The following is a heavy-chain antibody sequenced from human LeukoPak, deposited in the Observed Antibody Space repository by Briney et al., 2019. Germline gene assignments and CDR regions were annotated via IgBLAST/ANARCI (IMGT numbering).Heavy chain of an antibody. D-gene: IGHD3-22*01. Sequence: PSETLSLTCTVSGGSISSYYWSWIRQPPGKGLEWIGYIYYSGSTNYNPSLKSRVTISVDKSKNQVSLKLSSVTAADTDVYYCARGSTYDSSGYAYYYYMDVWGKGTTVTISS. CDR3: ARGSTYDSSGYAYYYYMDV. J-gene: IGHJ6*03. V-gene: IGHV4-59*01. CDR2: IYYSGST. CDR1: GGSISSYY.